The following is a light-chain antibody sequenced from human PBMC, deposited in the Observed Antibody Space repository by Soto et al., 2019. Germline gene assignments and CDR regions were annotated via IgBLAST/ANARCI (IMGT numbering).Light chain of an antibody. CDR1: QSVSSN. CDR2: GTS. V-gene: IGKV3-15*01. Sequence: ERVVTQFKDRMSVSPGERAALCCRASQSVSSNLAWYQQKPGQAPRLLIFGTSTRATGIPARFSGSGSGTLFTLTIPSLHSGYSALHYCQPSSTAAGITFRLGTRLEIK. CDR3: QPSSTAAGIT. J-gene: IGKJ5*01.